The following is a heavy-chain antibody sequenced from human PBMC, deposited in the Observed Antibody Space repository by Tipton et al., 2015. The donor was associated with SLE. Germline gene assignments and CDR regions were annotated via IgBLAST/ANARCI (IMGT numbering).Heavy chain of an antibody. CDR3: ARGSDTDMSPDAFDT. J-gene: IGHJ3*02. V-gene: IGHV1-69*05. Sequence: QSGPEVKKPGSSVKVSCKASGGTFSNYAISWVRQAPGQGLEWMGVIIPLFGSANYSQKFQGRFTITTDESTSTAYMELSSLRSEATAVLYCARGSDTDMSPDAFDTWGQGPLLTFSS. CDR2: IIPLFGSA. CDR1: GGTFSNYA. D-gene: IGHD5-18*01.